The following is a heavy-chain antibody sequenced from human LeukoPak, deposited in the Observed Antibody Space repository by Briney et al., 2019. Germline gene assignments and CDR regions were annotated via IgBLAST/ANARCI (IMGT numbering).Heavy chain of an antibody. V-gene: IGHV4-59*01. D-gene: IGHD2-2*01. CDR2: IYYSGST. CDR3: AREDQLLTGWFDP. Sequence: SETLSLTCTVSGGSISSYYWSWIRQPPGTGLEWMGYIYYSGSTNYNPSLKSRVTISVDTSKNQFSLKLSSVTAADTAVYYCAREDQLLTGWFDPWGQGTLVTVSS. CDR1: GGSISSYY. J-gene: IGHJ5*02.